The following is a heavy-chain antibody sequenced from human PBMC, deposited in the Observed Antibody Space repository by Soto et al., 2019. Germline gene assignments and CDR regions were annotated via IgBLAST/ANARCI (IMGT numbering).Heavy chain of an antibody. CDR2: IYHSGST. Sequence: PSETLSLTCPVSGGSVSSGSYYWSWIRQPPGKGLEWIGEIYHSGSTNYNPSLKSRVTISVDKSKNQFSLKLSSVTAADTAVYYCARVAAPGDYYDSSGYYFDYWGQGTLVTVSS. CDR3: ARVAAPGDYYDSSGYYFDY. J-gene: IGHJ4*02. D-gene: IGHD3-22*01. CDR1: GGSVSSGSYY. V-gene: IGHV4-61*01.